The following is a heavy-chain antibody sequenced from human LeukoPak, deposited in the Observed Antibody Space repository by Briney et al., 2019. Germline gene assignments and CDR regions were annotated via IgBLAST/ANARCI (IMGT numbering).Heavy chain of an antibody. D-gene: IGHD6-19*01. CDR1: GYTFTGCY. V-gene: IGHV1-2*02. CDR3: ARGKEPNSSGWYAKTYNWFDP. CDR2: INPNSGGT. J-gene: IGHJ5*02. Sequence: ASVTVSCTASGYTFTGCYMHWVRQAPGQGLEWMGWINPNSGGTNYAQKFQGRVTMTRDTSISTAYMELSSLRSEDTAVYYCARGKEPNSSGWYAKTYNWFDPWGQGTLVTVSS.